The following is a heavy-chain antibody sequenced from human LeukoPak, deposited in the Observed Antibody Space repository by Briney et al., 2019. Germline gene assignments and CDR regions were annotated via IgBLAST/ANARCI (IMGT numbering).Heavy chain of an antibody. CDR2: VHHSGNT. CDR3: ARPDSNHYYVALGLDI. CDR1: GGSISSYY. V-gene: IGHV4-59*08. J-gene: IGHJ3*02. Sequence: SETLSLTCTVSGGSISSYYWSWIRQPPGKGLEWIGYVHHSGNTNYNPSLKSRFTMSIDTSKNQFSLRLSSVTAADTAVYNGARPDSNHYYVALGLDIWGQGTMVTVSS. D-gene: IGHD3-22*01.